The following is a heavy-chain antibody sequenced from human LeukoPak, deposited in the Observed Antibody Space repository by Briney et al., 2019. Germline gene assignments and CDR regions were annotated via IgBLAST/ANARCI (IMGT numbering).Heavy chain of an antibody. J-gene: IGHJ3*02. D-gene: IGHD5-24*01. CDR1: GFTFSRYW. CDR2: IKQDGSEK. V-gene: IGHV3-7*01. CDR3: ARDADLGAIIIGAFDI. Sequence: GGSLRLSCAASGFTFSRYWMSWVRQAPGKGLEGVANIKQDGSEKHYVDSLKGRFTISRDNDKNTLYLQMNSLRAEETAVYYCARDADLGAIIIGAFDIWGQGKMVTVSS.